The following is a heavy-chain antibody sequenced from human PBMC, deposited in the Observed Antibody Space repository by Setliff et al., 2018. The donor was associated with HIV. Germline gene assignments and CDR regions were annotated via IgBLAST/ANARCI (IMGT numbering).Heavy chain of an antibody. Sequence: GGSLRLSCAASGFTFSSYALHWVRQAPGKGLEWLANIKLDGSDKYYVDSVKGRFTISRDNAKNSLYLQVNSLRPEDTAVYYCASARIPTGGTSTSFDFWGQGALVTVSS. CDR3: ASARIPTGGTSTSFDF. J-gene: IGHJ4*02. CDR1: GFTFSSYA. V-gene: IGHV3-7*01. D-gene: IGHD1-1*01. CDR2: IKLDGSDK.